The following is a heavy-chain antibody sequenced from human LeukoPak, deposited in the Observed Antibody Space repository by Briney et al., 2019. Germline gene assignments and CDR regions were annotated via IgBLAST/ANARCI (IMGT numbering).Heavy chain of an antibody. CDR1: GLTFSSYS. CDR2: ISSSSSYI. V-gene: IGHV3-21*01. Sequence: PGGSLRLSCAPSGLTFSSYSMNSVRQAPGKGREWVSSISSSSSYIYYADSVKGRFTISRDNAKNSLHLQMNNLRAEDTAVYYCARAYYDFWSGYPMDVWGKGTTVTVSS. J-gene: IGHJ6*03. D-gene: IGHD3-3*01. CDR3: ARAYYDFWSGYPMDV.